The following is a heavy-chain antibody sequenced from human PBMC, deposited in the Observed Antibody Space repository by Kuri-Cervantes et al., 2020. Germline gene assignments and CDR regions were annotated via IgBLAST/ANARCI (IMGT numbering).Heavy chain of an antibody. J-gene: IGHJ4*02. V-gene: IGHV3-30*02. D-gene: IGHD3-22*01. CDR1: GFTFSSYG. Sequence: GESLKISCAASGFTFSSYGMHWVRQAPGKGLEWVAFIRYDGSNEYYADSVKGRFTISRDNSKNTLFLQMNSLRAEDTAVYYCAKDYYDTSGAYWGQGTLVTVSS. CDR3: AKDYYDTSGAY. CDR2: IRYDGSNE.